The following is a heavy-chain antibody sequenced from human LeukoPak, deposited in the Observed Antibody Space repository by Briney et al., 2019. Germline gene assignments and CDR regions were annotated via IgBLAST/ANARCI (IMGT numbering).Heavy chain of an antibody. CDR1: GFTFDDYA. V-gene: IGHV3-9*01. Sequence: GGSLRLSCAASGFTFDDYAMHWVRQVPGKGLEWVSGISWNSGRIGYADSVKGQFTISRDNSKNTLYLQMNSLRAEDTAVYYCATGAQARVVVPAATLDYWGQGTLVTVSS. CDR3: ATGAQARVVVPAATLDY. CDR2: ISWNSGRI. D-gene: IGHD2-2*01. J-gene: IGHJ4*02.